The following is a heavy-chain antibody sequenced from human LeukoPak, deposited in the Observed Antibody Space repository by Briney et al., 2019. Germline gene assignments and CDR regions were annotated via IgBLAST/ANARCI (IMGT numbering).Heavy chain of an antibody. CDR2: IYYSGST. J-gene: IGHJ4*02. V-gene: IGHV4-59*11. CDR3: ARVNEGYGYSEYFDY. CDR1: GGSISSHY. D-gene: IGHD5-24*01. Sequence: SETLSLTCTVSGGSISSHYWSWIRQPPGKGLEWIGYIYYSGSTYYNPSLKSRVTISVDTSKNQFSLKLSSVTAADTAVYYCARVNEGYGYSEYFDYWGQGTLVTVSS.